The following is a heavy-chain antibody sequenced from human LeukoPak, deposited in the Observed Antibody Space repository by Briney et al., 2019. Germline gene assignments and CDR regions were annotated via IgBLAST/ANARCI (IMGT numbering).Heavy chain of an antibody. J-gene: IGHJ4*02. D-gene: IGHD1-26*01. Sequence: GGSLRLSCAASGFTFSSYGMHWVRQAPGKGLEWVAVIWYDGSNKYYADSVKGRFTISRDNSKNTLYLQMNSLRVEDSAVYYCARDHSTTGTYPADYWGQGTLVTVSS. V-gene: IGHV3-33*01. CDR1: GFTFSSYG. CDR2: IWYDGSNK. CDR3: ARDHSTTGTYPADY.